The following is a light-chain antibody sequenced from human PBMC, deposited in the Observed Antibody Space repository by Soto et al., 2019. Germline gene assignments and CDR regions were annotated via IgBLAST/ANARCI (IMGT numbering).Light chain of an antibody. Sequence: QSVLTQPRSVSGSPGQSVTISCTGTSSDVGGYNYVSWYQQHPGKAPKVMIYDVSKRPAGVPDRFSGSKSGNTASLTISGLRAEDEADYYCCSYAGSYHVVFGGGTKLTVL. CDR3: CSYAGSYHVV. CDR2: DVS. CDR1: SSDVGGYNY. J-gene: IGLJ2*01. V-gene: IGLV2-11*01.